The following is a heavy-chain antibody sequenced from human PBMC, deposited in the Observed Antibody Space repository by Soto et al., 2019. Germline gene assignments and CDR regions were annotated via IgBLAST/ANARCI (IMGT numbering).Heavy chain of an antibody. CDR2: ISGSGGST. J-gene: IGHJ4*02. Sequence: EVQLLESGGGLVQPGGSLRLSCAASGFTFSSYAMSWVRQAPGKGLEWVSAISGSGGSTYYADSVKGRFTISRDNSKNTLYLQMNSLRAEDTAVYYCANLTTVTTLLLHYWGQGTLVTVSS. D-gene: IGHD4-17*01. CDR1: GFTFSSYA. CDR3: ANLTTVTTLLLHY. V-gene: IGHV3-23*01.